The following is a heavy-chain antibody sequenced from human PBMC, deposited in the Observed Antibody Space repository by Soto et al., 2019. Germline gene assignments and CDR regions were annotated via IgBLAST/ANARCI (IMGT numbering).Heavy chain of an antibody. J-gene: IGHJ4*02. V-gene: IGHV3-33*01. Sequence: GGSLRLSCAASGFTFSSYGMHWVRQAPGKGLEWVAVIWYDGSNKYYADSVKGRFTISRDNSKNTLYLQMNSLRAEDTAVYYCARDLGFSMMITPLDYWGQGTLVTVSS. CDR1: GFTFSSYG. CDR3: ARDLGFSMMITPLDY. D-gene: IGHD3-22*01. CDR2: IWYDGSNK.